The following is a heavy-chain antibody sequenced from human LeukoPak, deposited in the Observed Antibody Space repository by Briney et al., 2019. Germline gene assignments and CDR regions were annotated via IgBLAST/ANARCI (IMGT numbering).Heavy chain of an antibody. CDR2: IYYSGST. CDR3: ARSSSSWYSPIDY. CDR1: GGSISSGGYY. J-gene: IGHJ4*02. V-gene: IGHV4-31*03. Sequence: PSETLSLTCTVSGGSISSGGYYWSWIRRHPGKGLEWIGYIYYSGSTYYNPSLKSRVTISVDTSKNQFSLKLSSVTAADTAVYYCARSSSSWYSPIDYWGQGTLVTVSS. D-gene: IGHD6-13*01.